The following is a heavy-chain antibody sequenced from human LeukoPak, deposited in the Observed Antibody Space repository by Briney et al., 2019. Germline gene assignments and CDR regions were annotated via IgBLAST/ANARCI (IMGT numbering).Heavy chain of an antibody. D-gene: IGHD3-22*01. J-gene: IGHJ3*02. CDR3: AEDPTYYYDSSGYWDAFDI. CDR1: GFTFSSYA. V-gene: IGHV3-23*01. Sequence: PGGSLRLSCAASGFTFSSYAMSWVRQAPGKGLEWVSAISGSGGSTYYADSVKGRFTISRDNSKNTLYLQMNSLRAEDTAVYYCAEDPTYYYDSSGYWDAFDIWGQGTMVTVSS. CDR2: ISGSGGST.